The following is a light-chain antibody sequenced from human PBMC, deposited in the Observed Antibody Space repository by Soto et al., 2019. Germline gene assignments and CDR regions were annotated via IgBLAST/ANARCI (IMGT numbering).Light chain of an antibody. CDR3: QQTYSSPRT. V-gene: IGKV1-39*01. CDR1: QSISSY. Sequence: DIQMTQSPSSLSASVRDRVTITCRASQSISSYLNWYQQKPGKAPKLLIYAASSLQSGVPSRFSGSGSGTDFTLTIINLQPEDFAVYYCQQTYSSPRTFGQGTKVDIK. J-gene: IGKJ1*01. CDR2: AAS.